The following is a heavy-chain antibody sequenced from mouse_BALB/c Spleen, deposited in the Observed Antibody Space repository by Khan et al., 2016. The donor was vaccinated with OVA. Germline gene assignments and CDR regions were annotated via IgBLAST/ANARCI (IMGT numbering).Heavy chain of an antibody. D-gene: IGHD1-1*01. CDR2: INPSTLYT. V-gene: IGHV1-7*01. Sequence: VKLQESGAEMAKSGASVKMSCKTSGYTFSNYWINWIKQRPGQGLEWIGYINPSTLYTHYNQKFKDKATLTVDRSSSTAYMQLSSLTSEDSAVYYCARGDYDASSWSFDVWGAGIPVTVSS. J-gene: IGHJ1*01. CDR3: ARGDYDASSWSFDV. CDR1: GYTFSNYW.